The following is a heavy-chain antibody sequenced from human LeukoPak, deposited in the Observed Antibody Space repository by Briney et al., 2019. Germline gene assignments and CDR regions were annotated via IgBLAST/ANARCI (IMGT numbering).Heavy chain of an antibody. Sequence: PGGSLRLSCAASGFTFSSYSMSWIRQAPGKGLEWVSAISGNGENTYYADSMKGRFTISRDNSKNILYLQMSSLRAEDTAVYYCAKLSKAGIAVAGRNYWGQGTLVTVSS. J-gene: IGHJ4*02. V-gene: IGHV3-23*01. CDR3: AKLSKAGIAVAGRNY. D-gene: IGHD6-19*01. CDR2: ISGNGENT. CDR1: GFTFSSYS.